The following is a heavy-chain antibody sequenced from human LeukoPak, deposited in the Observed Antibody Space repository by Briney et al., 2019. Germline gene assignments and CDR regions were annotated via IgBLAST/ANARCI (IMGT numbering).Heavy chain of an antibody. CDR1: GGSISSSSYY. V-gene: IGHV4-39*07. D-gene: IGHD5-18*01. J-gene: IGHJ4*02. Sequence: SETLSLTCTVSGGSISSSSYYWGWIRQPPGKGLEWIGSIYYSGSTYYNPSLKSRVTISVDTSKNQFSLKLSSVTAADTAVYYCARVPRTPVTAYFDYWGQGTLVTVSS. CDR2: IYYSGST. CDR3: ARVPRTPVTAYFDY.